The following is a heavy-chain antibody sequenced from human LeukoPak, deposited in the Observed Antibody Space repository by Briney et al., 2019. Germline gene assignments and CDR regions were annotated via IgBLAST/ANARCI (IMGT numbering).Heavy chain of an antibody. D-gene: IGHD6-13*01. CDR3: AKVREAVAGNPEFDY. J-gene: IGHJ4*02. CDR2: ISGSGGST. V-gene: IGHV3-23*01. Sequence: PGGSLRLSCAATGFTFSSYAMSWVRQAPGKGLEWVSSISGSGGSTYYADSVKGRFTISKDNSKNTLYLQMNSLRAEDTAVYYCAKVREAVAGNPEFDYWGQGTLVTVSS. CDR1: GFTFSSYA.